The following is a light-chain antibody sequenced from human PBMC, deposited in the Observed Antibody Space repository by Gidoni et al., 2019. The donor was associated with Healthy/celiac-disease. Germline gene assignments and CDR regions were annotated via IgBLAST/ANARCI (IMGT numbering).Light chain of an antibody. J-gene: IGLJ1*01. CDR3: QVWDSSSDHYV. V-gene: IGLV3-21*02. CDR1: NLGGKS. CDR2: DDS. Sequence: SYVLTQPPSVSVDPGQTARLTCGGNNLGGKSVTLYQQKPGPAPVLVVYDDSDRPSGTPERFSGSNSGNTATLTISRVEAGDEADYYCQVWDSSSDHYVFGTGTKVTVL.